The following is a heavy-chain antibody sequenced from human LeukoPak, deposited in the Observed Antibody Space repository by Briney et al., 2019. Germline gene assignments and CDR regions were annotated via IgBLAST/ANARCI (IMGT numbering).Heavy chain of an antibody. CDR1: GSSFTNYW. CDR2: INPGDSDT. CDR3: ARSGYSYGLFDY. V-gene: IGHV5-51*01. Sequence: AESLKISCKGSGSSFTNYWIGWVRQMPGKGLEWMGIINPGDSDTRYSPSFQGQVTISADKSISTAYLQWSSLKASDIAMYYCARSGYSYGLFDYWGQGTLVTVSS. D-gene: IGHD5-18*01. J-gene: IGHJ4*02.